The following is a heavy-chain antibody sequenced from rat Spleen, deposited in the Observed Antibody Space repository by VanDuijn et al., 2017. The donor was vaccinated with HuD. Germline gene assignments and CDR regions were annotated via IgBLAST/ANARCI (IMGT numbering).Heavy chain of an antibody. CDR3: TTERSYVYYGWIYVMDA. V-gene: IGHV5-29*01. J-gene: IGHJ4*01. CDR1: GFTFSSYD. Sequence: EVQLVESGGALVQPGRSLKLSCAASGFTFSSYDMAWVRQAPTKGLEWVATMSYDGRNTYYRDSVKGRFTISRDNAKTSLYLQMDSLRSEDTATYYCTTERSYVYYGWIYVMDAWGQGASVTVSS. CDR2: MSYDGRNT. D-gene: IGHD1-6*01.